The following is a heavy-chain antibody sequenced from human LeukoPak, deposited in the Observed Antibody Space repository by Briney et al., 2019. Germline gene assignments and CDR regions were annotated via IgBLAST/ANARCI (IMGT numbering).Heavy chain of an antibody. Sequence: PAETLSLTCTVSGGSISSDYWNWIRQSPGRGLEWIGYIHYSGSTNYNPSLKSRVTISVDTSKNQFSLKLSSVTAADTAVYYCAREPLRAESRWFDPWGQGILVTVSS. V-gene: IGHV4-59*01. CDR2: IHYSGST. CDR1: GGSISSDY. CDR3: AREPLRAESRWFDP. J-gene: IGHJ5*02. D-gene: IGHD1-26*01.